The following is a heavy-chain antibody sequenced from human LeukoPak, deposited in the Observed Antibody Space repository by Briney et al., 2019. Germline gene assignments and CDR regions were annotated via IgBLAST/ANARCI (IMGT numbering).Heavy chain of an antibody. CDR1: GYIFTSYW. Sequence: GESLKISCKGSGYIFTSYWIGWVRQMPGKGLEGMGIIYPGDSDTRYIPSFQRQVTISADKSISTAYLQWSSLKASDPAMYYCASAYDSSGYDAFDIWGQGPMVTVSS. V-gene: IGHV5-51*01. J-gene: IGHJ3*02. CDR2: IYPGDSDT. CDR3: ASAYDSSGYDAFDI. D-gene: IGHD3-22*01.